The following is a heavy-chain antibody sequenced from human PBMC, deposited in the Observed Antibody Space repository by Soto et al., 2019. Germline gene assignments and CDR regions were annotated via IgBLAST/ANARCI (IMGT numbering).Heavy chain of an antibody. CDR1: GFTFSSYA. V-gene: IGHV3-30-3*01. CDR3: ARDQAMIN. D-gene: IGHD5-12*01. CDR2: ISYDGSNK. Sequence: GGSLRLSCAASGFTFSSYAMHWVRQAPGKGLEWVAVISYDGSNKYYADSVKGRFTISRDNSKNTPYLQMNSLRAEDTAVYYCARDQAMINWGQGTLVTVSS. J-gene: IGHJ4*02.